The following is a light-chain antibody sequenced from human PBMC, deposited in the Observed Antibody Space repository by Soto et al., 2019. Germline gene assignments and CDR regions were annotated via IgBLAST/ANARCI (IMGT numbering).Light chain of an antibody. J-gene: IGKJ4*01. CDR1: QDISSW. Sequence: DIQMTQSPSSVSASVGDRVTITCRASQDISSWVAWYQQKPGKAPKLLISAASSLQSGVPSRFNGSGSGTDFTLTISNLQPEDLATYYCQQANSFPLTFGGGTKVDIK. CDR2: AAS. CDR3: QQANSFPLT. V-gene: IGKV1-12*01.